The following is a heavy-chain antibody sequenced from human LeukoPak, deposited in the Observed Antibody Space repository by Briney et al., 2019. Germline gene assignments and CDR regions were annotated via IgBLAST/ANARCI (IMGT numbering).Heavy chain of an antibody. CDR1: GFTFSSYA. Sequence: PGGSLRLSCAASGFTFSSYAMSWVRQAPGKGLEWVSGIGWNSDNIGYADSMKGRFTISRDNAKNSLYLQMNSLGVEDTALYYCAKGSSSGFSWELLDYWGQGTLVTVSS. CDR2: IGWNSDNI. CDR3: AKGSSSGFSWELLDY. J-gene: IGHJ4*02. V-gene: IGHV3-9*01. D-gene: IGHD1-26*01.